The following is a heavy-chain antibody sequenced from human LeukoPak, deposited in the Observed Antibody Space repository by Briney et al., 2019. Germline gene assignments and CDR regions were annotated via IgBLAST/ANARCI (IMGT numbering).Heavy chain of an antibody. J-gene: IGHJ4*02. V-gene: IGHV3-7*01. CDR1: GFPFSSYW. CDR3: ARLTGTTGFDY. D-gene: IGHD1-1*01. CDR2: IKQDGSDK. Sequence: GGSLRLSCAASGFPFSSYWMSWVRQAPGKGLGWVANIKQDGSDKYYVDSVKGRFTISRDNAKNSLYLQLNSLRADDTAVYYCARLTGTTGFDYWGQGTLVTLSS.